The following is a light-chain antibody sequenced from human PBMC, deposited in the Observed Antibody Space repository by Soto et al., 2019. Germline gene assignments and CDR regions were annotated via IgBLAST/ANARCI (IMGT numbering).Light chain of an antibody. J-gene: IGLJ1*01. CDR2: EVR. Sequence: QSALTQPASVSGSPGQSITISCTGTSSDVGNYDYVSWYQHHPGKAPKVLIYEVRNRPSGVSNRFSGSKSGNTASLTISGLQAEDEADYYCSSYSTTNTLVFGPGTKLTVL. CDR3: SSYSTTNTLV. V-gene: IGLV2-14*01. CDR1: SSDVGNYDY.